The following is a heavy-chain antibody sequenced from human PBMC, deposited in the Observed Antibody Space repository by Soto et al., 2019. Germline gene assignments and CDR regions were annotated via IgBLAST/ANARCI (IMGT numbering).Heavy chain of an antibody. CDR3: AKSARHYDRSGAYYYDVMDV. Sequence: GGSLRLSCAASGFAFSISAMNWVRQAPGKGLEWVSSISESSGSTFSADSVEGRFTISRDNSKNTLYLQMSSLRAEDTAVYYCAKSARHYDRSGAYYYDVMDVWGRGTTVTVSS. CDR2: ISESSGST. CDR1: GFAFSISA. J-gene: IGHJ6*02. V-gene: IGHV3-23*01. D-gene: IGHD3-22*01.